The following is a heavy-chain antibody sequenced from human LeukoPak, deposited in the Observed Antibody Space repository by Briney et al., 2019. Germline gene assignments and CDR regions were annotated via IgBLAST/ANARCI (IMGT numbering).Heavy chain of an antibody. J-gene: IGHJ5*02. CDR3: AREGGDYAGWFDP. D-gene: IGHD4-17*01. CDR1: GGTFGGYA. Sequence: GASVKVSCKASGGTFGGYAISWVRQAPGQGLEWMGGIIPIFGTANYAQKFQGRVTITTDESTSTAYMELSSLRSEDTAVYYCAREGGDYAGWFDPWGQGTLVTVSS. CDR2: IIPIFGTA. V-gene: IGHV1-69*05.